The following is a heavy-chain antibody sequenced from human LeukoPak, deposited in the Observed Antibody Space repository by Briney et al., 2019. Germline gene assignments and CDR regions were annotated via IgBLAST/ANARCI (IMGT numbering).Heavy chain of an antibody. CDR1: GFTSSSYS. Sequence: GGSLRLSCAASGFTSSSYSMNWVRQAPGKGLEWVSSISSSSSYIYYADSVKGRFTISRDNAKNSLYLQMNSLRAEDTAVYYCARDLITMGDNWFDPWGQGTLVTVSS. CDR2: ISSSSSYI. J-gene: IGHJ5*02. V-gene: IGHV3-21*01. CDR3: ARDLITMGDNWFDP. D-gene: IGHD3-10*01.